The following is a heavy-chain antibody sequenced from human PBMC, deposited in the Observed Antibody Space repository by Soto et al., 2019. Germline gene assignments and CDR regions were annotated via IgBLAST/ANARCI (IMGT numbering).Heavy chain of an antibody. J-gene: IGHJ3*02. D-gene: IGHD5-18*01. CDR2: ISGSGGST. V-gene: IGHV3-23*01. CDR1: GFTFSSYA. Sequence: GGSLRLSCAASGFTFSSYAMSWVRQAPGKGLEWVSAISGSGGSTYYADSVKGRFTISRDNSKNTLYLQRNSLTAENTAVYYCAKEDLIAMGAFDIWGQGTMVTVSS. CDR3: AKEDLIAMGAFDI.